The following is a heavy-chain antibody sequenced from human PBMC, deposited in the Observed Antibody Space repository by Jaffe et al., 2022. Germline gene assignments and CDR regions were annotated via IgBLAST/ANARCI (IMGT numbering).Heavy chain of an antibody. D-gene: IGHD2-15*01. CDR3: ARENRSRYCSGGSCYDGVGYFDY. CDR2: IYYSGST. J-gene: IGHJ4*02. CDR1: GGSISSYY. V-gene: IGHV4-59*01. Sequence: QVQLQESGPGLVKPSETLSLTCTVSGGSISSYYWSWIRQPPGKGLEWIGYIYYSGSTNYNPSLKSRVTISVDTSKNQFSLKLSSVTAADTAVYYCARENRSRYCSGGSCYDGVGYFDYWGQGTLVTVSS.